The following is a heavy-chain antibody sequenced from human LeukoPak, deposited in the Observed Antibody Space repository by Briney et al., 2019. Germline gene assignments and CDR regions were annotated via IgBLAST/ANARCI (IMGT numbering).Heavy chain of an antibody. J-gene: IGHJ4*02. CDR1: GFTFSEYG. CDR2: IKLDGSEK. CDR3: ARVNREDYLKDYHYDL. D-gene: IGHD4/OR15-4a*01. Sequence: GGTLRLSCAASGFTFSEYGMSWVRQAPGKGLEWVANIKLDGSEKYYGDAVKGRFTISRDNAKKAPYLEMSRLGAEDTAVYYCARVNREDYLKDYHYDLWGQGTLVTVTS. V-gene: IGHV3-7*01.